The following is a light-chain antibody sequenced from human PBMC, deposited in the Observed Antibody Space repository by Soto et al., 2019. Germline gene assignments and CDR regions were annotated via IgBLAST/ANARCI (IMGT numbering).Light chain of an antibody. V-gene: IGLV4-69*01. CDR2: VNSDGSH. Sequence: QLVLTQSPSASASLGASVKLTCTLSSGHSSYAIAWHQQQPEKGPRYLMKVNSDGSHSKGDGIPDRFSGSSSGAERYLTISSLQSEDEADYYCQTWVTGIWVFGGGTKLTVL. CDR1: SGHSSYA. CDR3: QTWVTGIWV. J-gene: IGLJ3*02.